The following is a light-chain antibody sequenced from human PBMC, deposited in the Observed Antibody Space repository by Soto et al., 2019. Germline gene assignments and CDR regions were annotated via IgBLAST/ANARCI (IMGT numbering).Light chain of an antibody. V-gene: IGKV3D-20*02. Sequence: IVLTHSPGTLSLSPGEIATLSFGASQTVSTNYLAWYQQKPGQAPRLLIYGASKRATGIPDRFSGSGSGTDFTLTISSLEPEDFAVYYCQQRSNWPYTFGQGTKVDIK. CDR2: GAS. CDR3: QQRSNWPYT. CDR1: QTVSTNY. J-gene: IGKJ2*01.